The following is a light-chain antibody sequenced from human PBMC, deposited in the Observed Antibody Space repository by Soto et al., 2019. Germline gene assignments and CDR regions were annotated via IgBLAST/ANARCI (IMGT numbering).Light chain of an antibody. J-gene: IGKJ2*01. Sequence: EIVLTQSPSTLSLSPGERATLSCMASQSVSNYLAWYQHKPGQAPRLLIYDTSNRATGIPARFSGSGSGTDVTLAISSLEPEDFAVYYFQQRSNWPRTCGQGTKLEIK. CDR1: QSVSNY. CDR3: QQRSNWPRT. CDR2: DTS. V-gene: IGKV3-11*01.